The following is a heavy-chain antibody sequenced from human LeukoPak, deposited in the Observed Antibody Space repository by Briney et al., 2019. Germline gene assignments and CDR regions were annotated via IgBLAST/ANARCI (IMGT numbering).Heavy chain of an antibody. Sequence: PGGSLRLSCAASGFTFSNYGMHWVRQAPGKGLEWVAFIRYDGSNKYYADSVKGRFTISRDNSKNTLYLQMNSLRAEDTAVYYCAKDRLVFGVVTMGGDYWGQGTLVTVSS. CDR1: GFTFSNYG. CDR2: IRYDGSNK. V-gene: IGHV3-30*02. J-gene: IGHJ4*02. CDR3: AKDRLVFGVVTMGGDY. D-gene: IGHD3-3*01.